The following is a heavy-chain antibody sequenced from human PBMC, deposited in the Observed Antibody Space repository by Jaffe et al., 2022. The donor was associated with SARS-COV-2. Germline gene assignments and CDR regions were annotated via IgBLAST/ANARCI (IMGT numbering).Heavy chain of an antibody. D-gene: IGHD2-2*01. CDR3: AREGLGDCSRTSCAADY. CDR1: GFMFSRYT. J-gene: IGHJ4*02. V-gene: IGHV3-21*01. Sequence: EVQLVESGGGLVKPGGSLRLSCAASGFMFSRYTMDWVRQAPGKGLEWVSTISSNSAYIYYADSVKGRLTISRDNAKNSVHLQMSSLRAEDTAVYYCAREGLGDCSRTSCAADYWGQGILVTVSS. CDR2: ISSNSAYI.